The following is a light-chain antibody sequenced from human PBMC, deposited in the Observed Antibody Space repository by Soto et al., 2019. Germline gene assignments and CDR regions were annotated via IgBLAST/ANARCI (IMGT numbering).Light chain of an antibody. CDR3: QQSYSTPQT. CDR2: AAS. J-gene: IGKJ1*01. Sequence: DIQMTQCPSSLCASVGDRVTITCRAIQSISSYLNWYQQKPGKAPKLLIYAASSLHSGVPSRCRCSGAGADSTRTISSLQPEDVETYYCQQSYSTPQTFGQGTKVDIK. CDR1: QSISSY. V-gene: IGKV1-39*01.